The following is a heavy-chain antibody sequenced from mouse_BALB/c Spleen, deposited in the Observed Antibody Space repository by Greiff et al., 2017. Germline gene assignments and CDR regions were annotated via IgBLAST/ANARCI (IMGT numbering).Heavy chain of an antibody. Sequence: QVQLQQPGAELVRPGASVKLSCKASGYTFTSYWINWVKQRPGQGLEWIGNIYPSDSYTNYNQKFKDKATLTVDKSSSTAYMQLSSPTSEDSAVYYCTRGFTTVVDWYFDVWGAGTTVTVSS. CDR1: GYTFTSYW. J-gene: IGHJ1*01. D-gene: IGHD1-1*01. V-gene: IGHV1-69*02. CDR3: TRGFTTVVDWYFDV. CDR2: IYPSDSYT.